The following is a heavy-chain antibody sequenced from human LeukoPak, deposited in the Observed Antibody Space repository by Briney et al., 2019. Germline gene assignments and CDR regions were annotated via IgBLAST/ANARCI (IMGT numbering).Heavy chain of an antibody. J-gene: IGHJ3*02. CDR3: ARIGLSGYDFAFDI. V-gene: IGHV1-2*02. D-gene: IGHD5-12*01. CDR1: GYTFTSYY. Sequence: ASVKVSCKASGYTFTSYYMHWVRQAPGQGLEWMGWINPNSGGTNYAQKFQGRVTMTRDTSISTAYMELSRLRSDDTAVYYCARIGLSGYDFAFDIWGQGTMVTVSS. CDR2: INPNSGGT.